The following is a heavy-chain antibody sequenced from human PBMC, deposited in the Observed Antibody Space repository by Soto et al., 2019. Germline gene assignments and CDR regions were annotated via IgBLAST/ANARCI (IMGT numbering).Heavy chain of an antibody. Sequence: QVQLVQSGAEVKKPGSSVKVSCKASGGTFSSLAISWVRQAPGQGLEWMGGLVHDFGTANYAQKFQDRVTITADKSTSTSYMELSSLRAEDTAVYYCARSPGVFDYWGQGTLVTVYS. J-gene: IGHJ4*02. CDR1: GGTFSSLA. CDR3: ARSPGVFDY. V-gene: IGHV1-69*06. CDR2: LVHDFGTA. D-gene: IGHD3-10*01.